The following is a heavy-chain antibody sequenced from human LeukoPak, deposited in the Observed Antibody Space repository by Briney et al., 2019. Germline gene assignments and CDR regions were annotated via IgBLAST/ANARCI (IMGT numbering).Heavy chain of an antibody. V-gene: IGHV3-48*04. CDR3: ARDTGTAMVFVGAFDI. J-gene: IGHJ3*02. D-gene: IGHD5-18*01. Sequence: GRSLRLSCAASGFTFSSYGMHWVRQAPGKGLEWVSYISSSGSTISYADSVKGRFTISRDNAKNSLYLQMNSLRAEDTAVYYCARDTGTAMVFVGAFDIWGQGTMVTVSS. CDR2: ISSSGSTI. CDR1: GFTFSSYG.